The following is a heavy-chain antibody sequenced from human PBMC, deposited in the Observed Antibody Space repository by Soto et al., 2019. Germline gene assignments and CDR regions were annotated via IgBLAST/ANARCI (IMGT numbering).Heavy chain of an antibody. D-gene: IGHD2-21*01. V-gene: IGHV1-18*01. Sequence: QIQLVQSGGEVKKPGASVKVSCRSSGYTFISHSITWVRQAPGQGLEWMGRISAYNGNTNYAQKLQGRVTMTTDTSTNTAYMELRSLRSDDTAVYYCVRGAFCGGAPGCRDMDVWGQGTTVTVSS. J-gene: IGHJ6*02. CDR1: GYTFISHS. CDR3: VRGAFCGGAPGCRDMDV. CDR2: ISAYNGNT.